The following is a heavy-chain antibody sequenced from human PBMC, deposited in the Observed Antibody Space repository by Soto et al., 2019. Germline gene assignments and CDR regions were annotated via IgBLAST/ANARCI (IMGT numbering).Heavy chain of an antibody. CDR2: VWSNGNLK. V-gene: IGHV3-33*01. D-gene: IGHD1-1*01. J-gene: IGHJ4*02. CDR3: ARIQLDTIMALDY. CDR1: GFTFDAYG. Sequence: QVQLVESGGDVVQPGGSLRLSCAASGFTFDAYGFHWVRQAPGKGLEWVAVVWSNGNLKYYADSVKGRFTISRDSSKSALNLQMNSLRADDTAVYYCARIQLDTIMALDYWGQGTLVTVSS.